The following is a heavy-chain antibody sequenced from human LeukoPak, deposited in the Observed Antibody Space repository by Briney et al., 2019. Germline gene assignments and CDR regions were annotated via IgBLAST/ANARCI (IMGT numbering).Heavy chain of an antibody. CDR2: IKQDGSEK. V-gene: IGHV3-7*03. CDR1: GFTFSSYW. Sequence: SGGSLRLSCAASGFTFSSYWMSWVRQAPGKGLEWVANIKQDGSEKYYVDSVKGRFTISRDNAKNSLYLQMNSLRAEDTALYYCAKAVVVVAAREVGAFDIWGQGTMVTVSS. J-gene: IGHJ3*02. CDR3: AKAVVVVAAREVGAFDI. D-gene: IGHD2-15*01.